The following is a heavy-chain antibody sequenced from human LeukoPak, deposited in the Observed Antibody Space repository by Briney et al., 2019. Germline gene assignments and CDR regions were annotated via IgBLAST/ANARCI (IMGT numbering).Heavy chain of an antibody. D-gene: IGHD1-26*01. CDR2: MWYDGSNK. J-gene: IGHJ4*02. CDR3: ARGGEEWELLTDY. V-gene: IGHV3-33*01. Sequence: PGRSLRLSCAASGFTFSSYGTHWVRQAPGKGLEWVAVMWYDGSNKYYADSVKGRFTISRDNSKNTLYLQMNSLRAEDTAVYYCARGGEEWELLTDYWGQGTLVTVSS. CDR1: GFTFSSYG.